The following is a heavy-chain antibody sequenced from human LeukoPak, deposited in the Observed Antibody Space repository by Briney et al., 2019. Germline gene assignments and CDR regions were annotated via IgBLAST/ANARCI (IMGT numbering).Heavy chain of an antibody. D-gene: IGHD1-1*01. J-gene: IGHJ6*02. CDR2: IWHNGNNK. CDR3: ARDPGHDDGMDV. CDR1: GFTFSNYG. Sequence: GGSLRLSCAASGFTFSNYGMHWVRQAPGKGLEWVAVIWHNGNNKYYGDSVKGRFTISRDNSKNTLYLQMNSLRAEDTAVYYCARDPGHDDGMDVWGQGTTVTVSS. V-gene: IGHV3-33*01.